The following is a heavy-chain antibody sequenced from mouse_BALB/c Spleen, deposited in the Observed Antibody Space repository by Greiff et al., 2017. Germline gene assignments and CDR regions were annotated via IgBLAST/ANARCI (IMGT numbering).Heavy chain of an antibody. V-gene: IGHV2-6-7*01. CDR1: GFSLTGYG. J-gene: IGHJ4*01. CDR3: ARVDGNYYYAMDY. CDR2: IWGDGST. Sequence: QVQLKESGPGLVAPSQSLSITCTVSGFSLTGYGVNWVRQPPGKGLEWLGMIWGDGSTDYNSALKSRLSISKDNSKSQVFLKMNSLQTDDTARYYCARVDGNYYYAMDYWGQGTSVTVSS. D-gene: IGHD2-1*01.